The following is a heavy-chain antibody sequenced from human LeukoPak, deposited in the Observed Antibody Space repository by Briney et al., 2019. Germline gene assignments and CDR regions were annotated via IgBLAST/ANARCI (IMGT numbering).Heavy chain of an antibody. Sequence: SETLSLTCTVSGGSIGSYYWSWIRQPPGKGLEWIGHISYSGSTNYNPSLKSRVTISVDTSKNQFSLKLSSVTAADTAVYYCARGGSGYALNWFGPWGQGTLVTVSS. CDR2: ISYSGST. D-gene: IGHD5-12*01. V-gene: IGHV4-59*01. CDR3: ARGGSGYALNWFGP. CDR1: GGSIGSYY. J-gene: IGHJ5*02.